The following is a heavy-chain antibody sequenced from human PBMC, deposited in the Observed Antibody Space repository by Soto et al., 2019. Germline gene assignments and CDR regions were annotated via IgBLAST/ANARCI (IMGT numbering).Heavy chain of an antibody. V-gene: IGHV4-30-4*01. Sequence: SETLSLTCTVSGGSISSDHYHWTWIRQPPGKGLEWIGYIHYSGSIYYNPSLQSRVTMSVDTSKNLFSLKLSSVTAADTAVYFCAREDDGGDRDYYGLDVWGQGTTVTVSS. CDR3: AREDDGGDRDYYGLDV. CDR1: GGSISSDHYH. D-gene: IGHD2-21*02. CDR2: IHYSGSI. J-gene: IGHJ6*02.